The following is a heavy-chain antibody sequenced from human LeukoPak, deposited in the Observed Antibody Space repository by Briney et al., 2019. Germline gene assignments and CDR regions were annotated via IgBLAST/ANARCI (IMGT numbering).Heavy chain of an antibody. J-gene: IGHJ4*02. Sequence: PSETLSLTCAVYGGSFSGYYWSWIRQPPGKGLEWVSSISSSSSYIYYADSVKGRFTISRDNAKNSLYLQMNSLRAEDTAVYYCASLIYGDSPFDYWGQGTLVTVSS. V-gene: IGHV3-21*01. CDR3: ASLIYGDSPFDY. CDR2: ISSSSSYI. CDR1: GGSFSGYY. D-gene: IGHD4-17*01.